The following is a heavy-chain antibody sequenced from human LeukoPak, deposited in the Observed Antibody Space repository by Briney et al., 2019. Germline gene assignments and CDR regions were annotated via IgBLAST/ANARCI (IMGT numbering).Heavy chain of an antibody. CDR1: GFTFSSSW. J-gene: IGHJ4*02. D-gene: IGHD3-10*01. V-gene: IGHV3-7*01. Sequence: GGSLRLSCAASGFTFSSSWMSWVRQAPGKGLEWVTNIKPDGGEKYYVDSVKGRFTISRDNAKKSLYLQMNSLRAEDTALYYCAKAISLGVVRGAAPFYWGQGTLVTVSS. CDR2: IKPDGGEK. CDR3: AKAISLGVVRGAAPFY.